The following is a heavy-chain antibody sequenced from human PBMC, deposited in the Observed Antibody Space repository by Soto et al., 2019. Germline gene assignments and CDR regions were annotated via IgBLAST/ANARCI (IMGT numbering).Heavy chain of an antibody. Sequence: PSETLSLTCTVSGGSISSYYWSWIRQPPGKGLEWIGYIYYSGSTNYNPSLKSRATISVDTSKNQFSLKLSSVTAADTAVYYCARAIYDSSGSFDYWGQGTRVTVS. D-gene: IGHD3-22*01. CDR1: GGSISSYY. J-gene: IGHJ4*02. CDR3: ARAIYDSSGSFDY. V-gene: IGHV4-59*01. CDR2: IYYSGST.